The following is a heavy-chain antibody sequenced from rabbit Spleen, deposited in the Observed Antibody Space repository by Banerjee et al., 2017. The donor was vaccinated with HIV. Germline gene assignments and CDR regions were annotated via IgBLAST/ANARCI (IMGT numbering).Heavy chain of an antibody. Sequence: ELVESGGGLVQPGESLTLSCKASGFDFSSYGITWVRQAPGKGPEWIAYIHPAFGLRKYANSVKGRFTISSDNAQNTVFLRMTSLTASDTATYFCARDFPNNGWGEFNLWGQGPWSPS. CDR1: GFDFSSYG. V-gene: IGHV1S47*01. J-gene: IGHJ4*01. CDR2: IHPAFGLR. D-gene: IGHD4-1*01. CDR3: ARDFPNNGWGEFNL.